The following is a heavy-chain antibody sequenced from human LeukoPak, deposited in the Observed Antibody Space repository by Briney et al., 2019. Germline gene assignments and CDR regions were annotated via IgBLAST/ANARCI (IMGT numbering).Heavy chain of an antibody. J-gene: IGHJ1*01. CDR2: INLNSGGT. Sequence: ASVTVSCKASGYTFTGYYMHWVRQAPGQGLEWMGWINLNSGGTNYAQKFQGRVTMTRDTSISTAYMELSRLRSDDTAVYYCARDSYYDSSGYYSSEYFQHWGQGTLVTVSS. CDR1: GYTFTGYY. V-gene: IGHV1-2*02. D-gene: IGHD3-22*01. CDR3: ARDSYYDSSGYYSSEYFQH.